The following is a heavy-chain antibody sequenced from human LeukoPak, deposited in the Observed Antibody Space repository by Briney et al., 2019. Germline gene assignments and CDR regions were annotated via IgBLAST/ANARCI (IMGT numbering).Heavy chain of an antibody. J-gene: IGHJ4*02. CDR2: ISPSGDIT. CDR3: ARKSSGHYPFDC. Sequence: GGSLRLSCAASGFTFTTYTISWFRHHPGKGLGWFPTISPSGDITQYADSVKGHFTISRDNSESTLFLQMTSLRAEDTAVYYCARKSSGHYPFDCWGQGTLVTVSS. CDR1: GFTFTTYT. V-gene: IGHV3-23*01. D-gene: IGHD3-22*01.